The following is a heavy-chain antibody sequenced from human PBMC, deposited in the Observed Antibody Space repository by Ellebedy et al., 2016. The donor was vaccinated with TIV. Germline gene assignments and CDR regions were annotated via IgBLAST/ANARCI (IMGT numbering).Heavy chain of an antibody. V-gene: IGHV3-73*01. CDR3: TSIMGDTALEAFDY. D-gene: IGHD5-18*01. Sequence: GGSLRLSCATSGFTFSGSAVHWVRQASGKGLEWVGRIRSKAQSYATAYAASVKGRFTVSRDDSMNTAYLQMNGLKTEDTAVYYCTSIMGDTALEAFDYWGQGTLVTVSS. J-gene: IGHJ4*02. CDR2: IRSKAQSYAT. CDR1: GFTFSGSA.